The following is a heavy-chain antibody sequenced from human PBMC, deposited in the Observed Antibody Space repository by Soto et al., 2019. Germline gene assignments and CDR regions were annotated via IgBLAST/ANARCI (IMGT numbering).Heavy chain of an antibody. CDR1: GLIVDNNY. CDR3: ARDRRADDYGDDAFDN. CDR2: MYSAGNT. V-gene: IGHV3-66*01. Sequence: EVQLVESGGGLVQRGGSLRLSCAASGLIVDNNYMSWVRQAPGKGLEWISVMYSAGNTYYADSVRGRSTISRDSSTNTLFLEMHSLRVEDTAVYYCARDRRADDYGDDAFDNWGQGTLVTVSS. J-gene: IGHJ4*02. D-gene: IGHD4-17*01.